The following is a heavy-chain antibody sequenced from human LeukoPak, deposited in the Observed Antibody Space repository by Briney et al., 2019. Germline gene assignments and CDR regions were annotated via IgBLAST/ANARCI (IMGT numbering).Heavy chain of an antibody. D-gene: IGHD6-19*01. CDR2: IYYSGST. V-gene: IGHV4-59*08. CDR3: ARGIAVAVDY. Sequence: RPSETLSLTCTVSGGSISSYYWSWIRQPPGKGLEWIGYIYYSGSTNYNPSLKSRVTISVDTSKNQFSLKLSSVTAADTAVYYCARGIAVAVDYWGQGTLVTVSS. J-gene: IGHJ4*02. CDR1: GGSISSYY.